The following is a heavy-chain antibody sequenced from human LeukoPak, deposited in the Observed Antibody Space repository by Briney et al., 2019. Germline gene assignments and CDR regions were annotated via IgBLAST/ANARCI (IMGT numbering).Heavy chain of an antibody. J-gene: IGHJ3*02. CDR3: ARSYYDFWSGYYTNLDAFDS. CDR1: GGSISSYY. D-gene: IGHD3-3*01. V-gene: IGHV4-59*01. CDR2: IYYSGST. Sequence: SETLSLTCTVSGGSISSYYWSWLRQPPGKGLEGLGYIYYSGSTNYNPSLKSRVTISVDTSKNQFSLKLSSVTAADTAVYYCARSYYDFWSGYYTNLDAFDSWGQGTMVTVSS.